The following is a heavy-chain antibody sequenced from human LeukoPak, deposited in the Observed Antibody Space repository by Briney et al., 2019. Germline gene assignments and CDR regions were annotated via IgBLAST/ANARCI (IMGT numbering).Heavy chain of an antibody. Sequence: GGSLRLSCEASGFTFSVYGMHWVRQAPGKGLEWVAVISNDGSDKYYAESVKGRFTISRDNSKNTLSLQMNSLRVEDMALYYCAKDAHSYGHDYWGQGTLVTVSS. CDR3: AKDAHSYGHDY. CDR2: ISNDGSDK. V-gene: IGHV3-30*18. CDR1: GFTFSVYG. D-gene: IGHD5-18*01. J-gene: IGHJ4*02.